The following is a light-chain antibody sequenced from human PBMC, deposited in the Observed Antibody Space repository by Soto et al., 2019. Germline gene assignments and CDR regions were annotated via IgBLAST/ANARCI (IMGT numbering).Light chain of an antibody. CDR3: QSYDSSLSGSRV. CDR2: EVN. V-gene: IGLV2-14*01. Sequence: QSALTQPASLSGSPGQSITISCTGTSSDIGAYDYVSWFQQHPGKAPKLMISEVNNRPSGVSNRFSGSKSGNTAYLTISGLQVEDEADYYCQSYDSSLSGSRVFGTGTKLTVL. CDR1: SSDIGAYDY. J-gene: IGLJ1*01.